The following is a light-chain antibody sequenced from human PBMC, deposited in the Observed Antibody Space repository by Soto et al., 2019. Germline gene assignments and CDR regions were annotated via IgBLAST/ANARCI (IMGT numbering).Light chain of an antibody. CDR1: QSFSSW. V-gene: IGKV1-5*01. CDR3: QQYNSYLWT. CDR2: DAS. J-gene: IGKJ1*01. Sequence: DIQMTQSPSTLSASVGDRVTITCRASQSFSSWLAWYQQKPGKAPKLLIYDASSLEGGVPSRFSGSGSGTEFTLPISSLQPDDFATYYCQQYNSYLWTFGQGTKLEI.